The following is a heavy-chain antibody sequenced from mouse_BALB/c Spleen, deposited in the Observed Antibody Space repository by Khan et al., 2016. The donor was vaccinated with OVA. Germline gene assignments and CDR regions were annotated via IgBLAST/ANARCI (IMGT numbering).Heavy chain of an antibody. CDR2: INPTTDYP. V-gene: IGHV1-7*01. J-gene: IGHJ3*01. CDR1: GYTFTSYW. D-gene: IGHD2-5*01. Sequence: VQLQESGAELAKPGASVKMSCKASGYTFTSYWMHWVKQRPGQGLEWIGYINPTTDYPAYNQIFTDKATLTADKSSSTAYLQLSSLTSDDSAVYYCVNRGSNSAWFTYWGQGTLVTVSA. CDR3: VNRGSNSAWFTY.